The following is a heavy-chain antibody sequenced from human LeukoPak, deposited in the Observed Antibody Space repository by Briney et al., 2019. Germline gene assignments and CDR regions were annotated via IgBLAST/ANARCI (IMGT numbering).Heavy chain of an antibody. CDR2: IYHSGST. CDR1: GGSISSSNW. Sequence: PSETLSLTCVVSGGSISSSNWWSWVRQPPGKGLEWIGEIYHSGSTSYNPSLKSRVTISVDKSKNQFSLKLSSVTAADTAVYYCARDLRVSSGYSRGIDYWGQGTLVTVSS. D-gene: IGHD3-22*01. CDR3: ARDLRVSSGYSRGIDY. V-gene: IGHV4-4*02. J-gene: IGHJ4*02.